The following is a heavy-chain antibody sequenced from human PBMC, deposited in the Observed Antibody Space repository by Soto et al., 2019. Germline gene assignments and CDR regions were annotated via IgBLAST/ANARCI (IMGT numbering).Heavy chain of an antibody. CDR2: INPSGGST. Sequence: ASVKVSCKASGYTFTSYYMHWVRQAPGQGLEWMGIINPSGGSTSYAQKFQGRVTMTRDTSTSSVYMELSSLRSEDTAVYYCARESTSSIAARPDYYYYYGMDVWGQGTTVTVSS. CDR1: GYTFTSYY. J-gene: IGHJ6*02. D-gene: IGHD6-6*01. V-gene: IGHV1-46*01. CDR3: ARESTSSIAARPDYYYYYGMDV.